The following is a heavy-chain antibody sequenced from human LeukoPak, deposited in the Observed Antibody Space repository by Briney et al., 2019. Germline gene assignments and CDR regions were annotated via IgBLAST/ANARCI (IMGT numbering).Heavy chain of an antibody. J-gene: IGHJ4*02. V-gene: IGHV4-39*01. D-gene: IGHD4-11*01. Sequence: SETLSLTCSVSGGSISSSTYYWGWIRQPPRKGLEWIGSIYYSGSTHYNPSLKSRVTISVDTSKNQFSLKLSSVTAADTAVYYCARHEWVTTGKYYFDYWGQGTLVTVSS. CDR3: ARHEWVTTGKYYFDY. CDR1: GGSISSSTYY. CDR2: IYYSGST.